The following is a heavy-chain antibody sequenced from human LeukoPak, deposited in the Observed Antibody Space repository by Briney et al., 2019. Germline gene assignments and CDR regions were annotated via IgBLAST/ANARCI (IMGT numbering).Heavy chain of an antibody. V-gene: IGHV1-69*06. D-gene: IGHD3-10*01. CDR3: ARGSYYYVSGSSYPWEYFDY. Sequence: SVKVSCKASGGTFSSYAISWVRQAPGQGLEWMGGIIPIFGTTDYAQKFQGRVTITADKSTSTAYMELSSLRSEDTAVYYCARGSYYYVSGSSYPWEYFDYWGQGTLVTVSS. J-gene: IGHJ4*02. CDR2: IIPIFGTT. CDR1: GGTFSSYA.